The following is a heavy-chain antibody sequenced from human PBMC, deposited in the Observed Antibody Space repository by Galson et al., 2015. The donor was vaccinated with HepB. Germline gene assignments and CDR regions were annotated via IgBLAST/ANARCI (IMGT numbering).Heavy chain of an antibody. CDR2: IRYDGSNK. Sequence: SLRLSCAASGFTFSSYGMHWVRQAPGKGLEWVAFIRYDGSNKYHADSVKGRFTISRDNSKNTLYLQMNSLRAEDTAVYYCAKRAYSSGWLDYWGQGTLVTVSS. D-gene: IGHD6-19*01. CDR3: AKRAYSSGWLDY. V-gene: IGHV3-30*02. CDR1: GFTFSSYG. J-gene: IGHJ4*02.